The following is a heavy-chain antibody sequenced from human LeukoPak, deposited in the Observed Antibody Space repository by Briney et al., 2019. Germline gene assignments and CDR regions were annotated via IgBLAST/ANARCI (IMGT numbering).Heavy chain of an antibody. CDR2: IIPIFGTA. CDR3: ARALLRYCISTSCYWFDP. CDR1: GGTFSSYA. J-gene: IGHJ5*02. Sequence: ASVTVSCKASGGTFSSYAISWVRQAPGQGLEWMGGIIPIFGTANYAQKFQGRVTITADEPTSTAYMKLSGLRSEDTAVYYCARALLRYCISTSCYWFDPWGQGTLVTVSS. D-gene: IGHD2-2*01. V-gene: IGHV1-69*13.